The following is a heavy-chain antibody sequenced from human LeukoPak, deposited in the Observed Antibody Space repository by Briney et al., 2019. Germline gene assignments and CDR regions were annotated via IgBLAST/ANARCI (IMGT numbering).Heavy chain of an antibody. D-gene: IGHD2-8*01. J-gene: IGHJ4*02. V-gene: IGHV3-30-3*01. Sequence: PGGSLRLSCAASGLTFSSYAMPWVRQAPGRGLGWVPVISYDGSNKYYADSVKGRFTVSRDHSKHPLYLQMNSPRDEDTAVYYCARDYCTNGVCYLPGNYWGQGTLVTVSS. CDR1: GLTFSSYA. CDR3: ARDYCTNGVCYLPGNY. CDR2: ISYDGSNK.